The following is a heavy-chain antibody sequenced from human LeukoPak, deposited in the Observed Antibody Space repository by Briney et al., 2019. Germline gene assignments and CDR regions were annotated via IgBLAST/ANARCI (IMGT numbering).Heavy chain of an antibody. Sequence: SETLSLTCTVSGGSINSYYWSWIRQPPGKGLEWIGYIYYSGSTNYNPSLKSRVTISVDTSKNQFSLKLSSVTAADTAVYYCARVPPDSSGYYGAFDIWGQGTMVTVSS. CDR3: ARVPPDSSGYYGAFDI. D-gene: IGHD3-22*01. J-gene: IGHJ3*02. V-gene: IGHV4-59*01. CDR1: GGSINSYY. CDR2: IYYSGST.